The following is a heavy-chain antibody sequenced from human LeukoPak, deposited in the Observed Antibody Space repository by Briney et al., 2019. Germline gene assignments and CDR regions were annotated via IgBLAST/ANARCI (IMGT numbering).Heavy chain of an antibody. D-gene: IGHD4-17*01. J-gene: IGHJ4*02. Sequence: SETLSLTCTVSGGSIINSGYYWGWIRQPPGKGLEGIGRVYYSGNTYYNPSLKSRVTICVDTYNNQFSLKLRSVTAAETAMYYCARQGYADFSSRPFDYWGQGTLVTVSS. CDR3: ARQGYADFSSRPFDY. V-gene: IGHV4-39*01. CDR1: GGSIINSGYY. CDR2: VYYSGNT.